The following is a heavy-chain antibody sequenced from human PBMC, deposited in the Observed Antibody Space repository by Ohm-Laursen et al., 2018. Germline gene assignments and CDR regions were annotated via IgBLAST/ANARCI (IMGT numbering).Heavy chain of an antibody. Sequence: SLRLSCTASGFTFSDYYMSWIRQAPGKGLEWVSYISSSGSTIHYADSVKGRFTISRDNDKNSLYLQMNSLRAEDTAVYHCARDPVRGLTDYWGQGTLVTVSS. CDR2: ISSSGSTI. J-gene: IGHJ4*02. V-gene: IGHV3-11*04. CDR1: GFTFSDYY. CDR3: ARDPVRGLTDY. D-gene: IGHD3-16*01.